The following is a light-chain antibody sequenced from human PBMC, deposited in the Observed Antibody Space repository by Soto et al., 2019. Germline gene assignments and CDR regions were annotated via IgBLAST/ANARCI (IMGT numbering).Light chain of an antibody. CDR2: DES. V-gene: IGKV3-11*01. Sequence: EIGLTQSPATRSLSPGERATLSSRARQSVSSYFAWYQQKPGQAPRLLIYDESTRDTCIPARFNGSGSGTDFAITISSLEPEGLAVYYCQQRSNWPPLTFGGGTKVEIK. J-gene: IGKJ4*01. CDR1: QSVSSY. CDR3: QQRSNWPPLT.